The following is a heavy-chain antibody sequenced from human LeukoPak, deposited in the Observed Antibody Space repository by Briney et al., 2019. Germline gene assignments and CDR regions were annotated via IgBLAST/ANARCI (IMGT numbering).Heavy chain of an antibody. CDR3: ANSHYGSGSPPAGESYFDY. Sequence: PSETLSLTCTVSGGSISSGGYYWSWIRQHPGKGLEWIGYIYYSGSTYYNPSLKSRVTISVDTSKNQFSLKLSSVTAADTAVYYCANSHYGSGSPPAGESYFDYWGQGTLVTVSS. CDR2: IYYSGST. D-gene: IGHD3-10*01. J-gene: IGHJ4*02. CDR1: GGSISSGGYY. V-gene: IGHV4-31*03.